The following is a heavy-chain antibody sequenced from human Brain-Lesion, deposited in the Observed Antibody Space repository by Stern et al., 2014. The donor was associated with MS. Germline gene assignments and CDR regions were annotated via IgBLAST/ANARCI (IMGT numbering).Heavy chain of an antibody. V-gene: IGHV4-30-4*01. CDR1: GGSISSGDNY. J-gene: IGHJ4*02. CDR2: IHYRGGT. Sequence: QLQESGPGLVQPSQTLSLTCTVSGGSISSGDNYWSWLRQPPGKGPEWIGYIHYRGGTYFNPSLKSRATITADTSKNQFSLKLNSMTAADTAVYYCARVPDYGDAFFDYWGQGILVTVSS. D-gene: IGHD4-17*01. CDR3: ARVPDYGDAFFDY.